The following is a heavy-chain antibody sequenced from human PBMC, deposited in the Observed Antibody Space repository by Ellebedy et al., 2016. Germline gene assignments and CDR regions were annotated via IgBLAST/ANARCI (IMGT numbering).Heavy chain of an antibody. CDR3: ASSRVTAAAGTGVCHY. J-gene: IGHJ4*02. CDR1: GFTFSAYS. CDR2: ISSSSRSI. D-gene: IGHD6-13*01. V-gene: IGHV3-21*01. Sequence: GGSLRLXXAASGFTFSAYSMNWVRQAPGQGLEWVSSISSSSRSIYYADSLKGRFTISRDNAKNSLYLQMDSLRVEDTAVYYCASSRVTAAAGTGVCHYWGQGTLVTVSS.